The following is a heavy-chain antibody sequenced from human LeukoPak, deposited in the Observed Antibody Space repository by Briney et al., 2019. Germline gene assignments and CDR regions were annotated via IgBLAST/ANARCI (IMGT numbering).Heavy chain of an antibody. D-gene: IGHD3-3*01. CDR2: INPNSGGT. J-gene: IGHJ4*02. CDR1: RYTFSGYY. V-gene: IGHV1-2*02. CDR3: ARFWPSGEIDY. Sequence: ASVKVSCKASRYTFSGYYMNWVRQAPGQGLEWMGWINPNSGGTNYAQKFQGRVTMTRDTSISTAYMELSRLRSDGTAVYYCARFWPSGEIDYWGQGTLVTVSS.